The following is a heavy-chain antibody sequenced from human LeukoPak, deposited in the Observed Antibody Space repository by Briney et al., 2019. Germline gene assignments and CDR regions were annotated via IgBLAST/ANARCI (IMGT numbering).Heavy chain of an antibody. CDR1: GFTFSSYS. CDR3: ARGGVSRAAFDA. V-gene: IGHV3-7*05. J-gene: IGHJ3*01. Sequence: GVSLRLSCAASGFTFSSYSMNWVRQAPGKGPEWVAYIKGDGSEKSYVDSVKGRFTISRDNAKNSLYLEMDSLRVEDTALYYCARGGVSRAAFDAWGLGTMVTVSS. CDR2: IKGDGSEK.